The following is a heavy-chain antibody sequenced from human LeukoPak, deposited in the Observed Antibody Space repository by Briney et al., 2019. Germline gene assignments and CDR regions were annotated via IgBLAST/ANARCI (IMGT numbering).Heavy chain of an antibody. V-gene: IGHV1-18*01. Sequence: GWISAYNGNTNYAQKLQGRVTMTTDTSTSTAYMELRSLRSDDTAVYYCARVEMASYAFDIWGQGTMVTVSS. J-gene: IGHJ3*02. CDR2: ISAYNGNT. D-gene: IGHD5-24*01. CDR3: ARVEMASYAFDI.